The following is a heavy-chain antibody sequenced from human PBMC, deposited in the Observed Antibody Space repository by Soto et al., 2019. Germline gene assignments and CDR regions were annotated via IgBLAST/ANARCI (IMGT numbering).Heavy chain of an antibody. V-gene: IGHV1-18*01. CDR3: ARGRYGDY. J-gene: IGHJ4*02. CDR1: GYTFTSYG. D-gene: IGHD1-1*01. Sequence: QVHLVQSGAEVKKPWASVKVSCKASGYTFTSYGITWVGQAPGQGREGTGWISAHNGNTDYARKLQGRVIVTRDTSTSTAYMELRSLRSDVPAVYYCARGRYGDYWGQGALVPVSS. CDR2: ISAHNGNT.